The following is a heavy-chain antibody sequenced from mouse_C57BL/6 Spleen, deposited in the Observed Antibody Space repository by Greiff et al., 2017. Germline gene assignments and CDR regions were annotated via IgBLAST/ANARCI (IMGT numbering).Heavy chain of an antibody. CDR2: IYPGSGST. J-gene: IGHJ1*03. CDR1: GYTFTSYW. Sequence: VQLQQSGAELVKPGASVKMSCKASGYTFTSYWITWVKQRPGQGLEWIGDIYPGSGSTNYNEKFKSKATLTVDTSSSTAYIQISSLTSEDSAVTYCARDYGSRTYFDVWSTGTTVTVSS. V-gene: IGHV1-55*01. D-gene: IGHD1-1*01. CDR3: ARDYGSRTYFDV.